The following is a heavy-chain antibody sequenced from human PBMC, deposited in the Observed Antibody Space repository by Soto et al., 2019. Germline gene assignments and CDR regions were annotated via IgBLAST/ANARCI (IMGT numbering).Heavy chain of an antibody. D-gene: IGHD6-6*01. Sequence: GGSLRLSCAVSGFSVSDNYMSWVRQAPGKGLEWVSVIYRGDATHYADSVKGRFTISRDNSKNTVYLQMNNLRAEDTAVYYCARDRSDSSRADSFDIWGPGTIVTVS. CDR1: GFSVSDNY. J-gene: IGHJ3*02. CDR2: IYRGDAT. V-gene: IGHV3-53*01. CDR3: ARDRSDSSRADSFDI.